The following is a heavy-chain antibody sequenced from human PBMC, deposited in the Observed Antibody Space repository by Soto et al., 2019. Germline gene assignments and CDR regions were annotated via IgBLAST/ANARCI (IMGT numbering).Heavy chain of an antibody. D-gene: IGHD4-17*01. J-gene: IGHJ4*02. CDR3: TTIYPFTVTVFLDY. CDR2: IKPKADDGTT. V-gene: IGHV3-15*01. CDR1: GFSFTNAW. Sequence: DVQLVESGGGLVKPGGTLRLSCAASGFSFTNAWRNWVRQAPGKGLEWIGRIKPKADDGTTDYAAPVRGRFTISRDDSKDTLYLQMNNLRTEDTAVYYCTTIYPFTVTVFLDYWGQGTLVTVSS.